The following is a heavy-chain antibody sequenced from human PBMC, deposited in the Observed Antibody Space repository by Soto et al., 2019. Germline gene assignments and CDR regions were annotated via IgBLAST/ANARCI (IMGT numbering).Heavy chain of an antibody. CDR2: IRSKAYGGTT. D-gene: IGHD5-12*01. Sequence: PGGSLRLSCTASGFTFGDYAMSWFRQAPGKGLEWVGFIRSKAYGGTTEYAASVKGRFTISRDDSKSIAYLQMNSLKTEDTAVYYCTRDRYHSGYDFYYYYYYMDVWGKGTTVTVSS. CDR1: GFTFGDYA. V-gene: IGHV3-49*03. J-gene: IGHJ6*03. CDR3: TRDRYHSGYDFYYYYYYMDV.